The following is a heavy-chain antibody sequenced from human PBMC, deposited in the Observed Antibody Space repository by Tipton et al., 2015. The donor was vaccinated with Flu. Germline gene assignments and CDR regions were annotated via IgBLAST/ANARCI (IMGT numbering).Heavy chain of an antibody. J-gene: IGHJ2*01. Sequence: QLVQSGAELKKPGESLRISCKSSGYSFTNYWIGWVRQMPGGGLDWMGIIYPGDSDTRYSPSFQGQVTISADKSINTAYLQWNSLKASDTAMYFCVRHPYCTDAVCPPGYWYFDRWGRGTPLSVSS. CDR3: VRHPYCTDAVCPPGYWYFDR. D-gene: IGHD2-21*02. CDR1: GYSFTNYW. V-gene: IGHV5-51*01. CDR2: IYPGDSDT.